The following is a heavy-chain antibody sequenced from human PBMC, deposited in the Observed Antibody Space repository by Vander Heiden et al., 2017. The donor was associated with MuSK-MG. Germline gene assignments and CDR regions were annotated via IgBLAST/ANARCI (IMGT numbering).Heavy chain of an antibody. V-gene: IGHV3-33*01. D-gene: IGHD4-17*01. J-gene: IGHJ4*02. Sequence: QVQLVESGGGVVQPGRSLRLSCAASGCTFSSYGMHWVRQAPGKGLEWVAVIWYDGSNKYYADSVKGRFTISRDNSKNTLYLQMNSLRAEDTAVYYCARGTTVVPPLDYWGQGTLVTVSS. CDR2: IWYDGSNK. CDR3: ARGTTVVPPLDY. CDR1: GCTFSSYG.